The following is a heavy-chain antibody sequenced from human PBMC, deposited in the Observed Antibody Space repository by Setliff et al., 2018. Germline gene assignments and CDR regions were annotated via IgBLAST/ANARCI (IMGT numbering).Heavy chain of an antibody. Sequence: ASVKVSCKASGYTFTSYGISWVRQAPGQGLEWMGWISAYNGNTNYAQKFQGWVTMTRDTSISTAYMELSRLRSDDTAVYYCARSRDGGNSSGYSGAFDIWGQGTMVTVSS. J-gene: IGHJ3*02. V-gene: IGHV1-18*01. CDR2: ISAYNGNT. CDR3: ARSRDGGNSSGYSGAFDI. D-gene: IGHD3-22*01. CDR1: GYTFTSYG.